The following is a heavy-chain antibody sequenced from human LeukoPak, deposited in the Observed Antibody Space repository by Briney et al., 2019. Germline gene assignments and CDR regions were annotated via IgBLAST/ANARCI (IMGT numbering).Heavy chain of an antibody. D-gene: IGHD3-10*01. CDR3: ATGSLLWFGELLFSFDY. CDR1: GYTFTSYG. J-gene: IGHJ4*02. CDR2: ISAYNGNT. V-gene: IGHV1-18*01. Sequence: GASVKVSCKASGYTFTSYGISWVRQAPGQGLEWMGWISAYNGNTNYAQKLQGRVTMTTDTSTSTAYMGLRSLRSDDTAVYYCATGSLLWFGELLFSFDYWGQGTLVTVSS.